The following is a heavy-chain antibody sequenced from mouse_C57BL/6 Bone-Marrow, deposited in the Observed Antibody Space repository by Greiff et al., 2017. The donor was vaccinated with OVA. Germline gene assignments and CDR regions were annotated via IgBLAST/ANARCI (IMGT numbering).Heavy chain of an antibody. D-gene: IGHD1-1*01. CDR3: ARILPDY. CDR1: GYTFTDYY. Sequence: EVQLVESGPVLVKPGASVKMSCKASGYTFTDYYMNWVKQSHGKSLEWIGVINPYNGGTSYNQKFKGKATLTVDKSSSTAYMELNSLTSEDSAVYYCARILPDYWGQGTTLTVSS. V-gene: IGHV1-19*01. CDR2: INPYNGGT. J-gene: IGHJ2*01.